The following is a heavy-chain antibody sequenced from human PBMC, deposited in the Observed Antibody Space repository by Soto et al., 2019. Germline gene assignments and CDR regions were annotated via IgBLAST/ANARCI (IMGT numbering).Heavy chain of an antibody. CDR1: GCSLIGYY. J-gene: IGHJ4*02. CDR3: AREVTAAGFDY. CDR2: FYHSGST. D-gene: IGHD6-13*01. Sequence: QVQLQESGPGLVKPSETLSLTCTVSGCSLIGYYWSWIRQSPGKALDLMWFFYHSGSTNYNPSLTSRVNISVDTSKTQFSLNLSSVHAADTAVYYCAREVTAAGFDYWGRGTLVTVAS. V-gene: IGHV4-59*01.